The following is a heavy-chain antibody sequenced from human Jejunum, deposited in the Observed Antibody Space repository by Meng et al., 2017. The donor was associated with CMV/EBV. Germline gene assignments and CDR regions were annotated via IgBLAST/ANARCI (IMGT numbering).Heavy chain of an antibody. CDR1: GGTFSSYA. Sequence: SGGTFSSYAITWVRQAPGQGLEWMGGIIPVFGTPNYAQKFQGRVTITTDESTTTAYMEMSSLTSQDTAVYYCAKSSAGHYVLDYADSWGQGTLGTVSS. CDR2: IIPVFGTP. J-gene: IGHJ5*01. D-gene: IGHD2-8*02. CDR3: AKSSAGHYVLDYADS. V-gene: IGHV1-69*05.